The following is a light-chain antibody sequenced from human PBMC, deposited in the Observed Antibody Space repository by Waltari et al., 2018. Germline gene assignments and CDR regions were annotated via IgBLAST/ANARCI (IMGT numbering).Light chain of an antibody. CDR3: CSYAGADTSVL. CDR2: DVN. V-gene: IGLV2-11*01. J-gene: IGLJ2*01. Sequence: QSALTQPRSVSGSPGQSVTISCTGTSSDIGAFDFVSWYQQYPGQAPKLMIYDVNKRPPGVPDRLSASKSGNTASLTISGLLNEDEADYYCCSYAGADTSVLFGGGTTVTVL. CDR1: SSDIGAFDF.